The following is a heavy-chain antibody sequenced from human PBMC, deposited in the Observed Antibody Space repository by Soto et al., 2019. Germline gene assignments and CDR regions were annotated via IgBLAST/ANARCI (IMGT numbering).Heavy chain of an antibody. CDR3: ARADSYYGSGSPSNYGYYYYYYMDV. CDR1: GGSISSYY. D-gene: IGHD3-10*01. CDR2: IYYSGST. J-gene: IGHJ6*03. Sequence: SETLSLTCTVSGGSISSYYWSWIRQPPGKGLEWIGYIYYSGSTNYNPSLKSRVTISVDTSKNQFSLKLSSVTAADTAVYYCARADSYYGSGSPSNYGYYYYYYMDVWGKGTTVTVSS. V-gene: IGHV4-59*01.